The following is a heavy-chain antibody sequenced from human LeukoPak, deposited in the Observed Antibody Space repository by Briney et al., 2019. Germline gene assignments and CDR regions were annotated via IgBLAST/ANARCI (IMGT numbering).Heavy chain of an antibody. CDR1: GDSVTNCY. D-gene: IGHD6-19*01. CDR3: ARGIAVAGRSPDYFDY. Sequence: SETLSLTCTVSGDSVTNCYWSWVRQPPGKGLQWIGYMSYSESTNYSPSLKSRVTISIDTSKNQFSLRLNSVTATDTAVYYCARGIAVAGRSPDYFDYWGQGALVTVSS. V-gene: IGHV4-59*02. CDR2: MSYSEST. J-gene: IGHJ4*02.